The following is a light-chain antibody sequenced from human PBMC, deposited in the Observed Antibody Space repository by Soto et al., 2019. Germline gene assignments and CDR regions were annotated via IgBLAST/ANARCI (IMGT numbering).Light chain of an antibody. CDR1: QNIRAF. J-gene: IGKJ1*01. Sequence: DIQMTQSASSLSASLGDRVSIPCRASQNIRAFLNWYQQKPGKAPELLIFSASSLQSGVPSRVSGSGSGTDFTLTIGSLQREDFATYFCQQTYSTPPAFGQGTRVEI. CDR2: SAS. CDR3: QQTYSTPPA. V-gene: IGKV1-39*01.